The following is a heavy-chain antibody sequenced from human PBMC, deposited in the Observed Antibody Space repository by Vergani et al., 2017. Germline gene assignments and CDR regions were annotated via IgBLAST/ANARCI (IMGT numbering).Heavy chain of an antibody. J-gene: IGHJ4*02. CDR2: IYYSGST. CDR3: ARGAGTMILARGYYFDY. Sequence: QLQLQESGPGLVKPSETLSLTCTVSGGSISSSSYYWGWIRQPPGKGLEWIGNIYYSGSTYYNPSLKSRVTISVDTSKNQFSLKLSSVTAADTAVYYCARGAGTMILARGYYFDYWGQGTLVTLSS. CDR1: GGSISSSSYY. V-gene: IGHV4-39*07. D-gene: IGHD3-22*01.